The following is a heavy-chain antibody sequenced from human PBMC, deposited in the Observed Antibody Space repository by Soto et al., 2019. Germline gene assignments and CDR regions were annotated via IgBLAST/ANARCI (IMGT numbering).Heavy chain of an antibody. CDR3: ARSVRSGSFPYYYYAMDV. CDR2: IKSDGSST. Sequence: GGSLRLSCAASGFTSSNYWMHRVRQAPGKGLVWVSRIKSDGSSTSYADSVKGRFTISRDNAKNTLDLQMHGLRAEDMAVYYCARSVRSGSFPYYYYAMDVWGQGTTVTVSS. J-gene: IGHJ6*02. CDR1: GFTSSNYW. D-gene: IGHD3-10*01. V-gene: IGHV3-74*01.